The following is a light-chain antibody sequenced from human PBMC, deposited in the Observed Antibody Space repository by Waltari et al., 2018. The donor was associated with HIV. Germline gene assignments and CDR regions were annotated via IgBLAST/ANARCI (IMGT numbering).Light chain of an antibody. Sequence: DIVMTQSPDSLPVSLGERATINCTSSQSILYSSDNRNYLAWYQQKARQPPKLLISWASTRESGVPDRFSASGSGTDFTLTITRLQAEDVAMYHCQQYFRIPPTFGGGTKVEIK. J-gene: IGKJ4*01. CDR3: QQYFRIPPT. CDR1: QSILYSSDNRNY. CDR2: WAS. V-gene: IGKV4-1*01.